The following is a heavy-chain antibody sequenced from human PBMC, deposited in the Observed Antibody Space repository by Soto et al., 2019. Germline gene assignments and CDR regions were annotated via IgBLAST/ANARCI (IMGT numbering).Heavy chain of an antibody. D-gene: IGHD3-22*01. CDR2: ISAYNGNT. Sequence: QVKLVQSGAEVKKPGASVKVSCKASGYTFTSYGISWVRQAPGQGLEWMGWISAYNGNTNYAQKLQGRVTMTTDTSTSTAYMELRSLRSDDTAVYYCARVYSGEYYYDSSGYYHFDYWGQGTLVTVSS. CDR1: GYTFTSYG. J-gene: IGHJ4*02. CDR3: ARVYSGEYYYDSSGYYHFDY. V-gene: IGHV1-18*01.